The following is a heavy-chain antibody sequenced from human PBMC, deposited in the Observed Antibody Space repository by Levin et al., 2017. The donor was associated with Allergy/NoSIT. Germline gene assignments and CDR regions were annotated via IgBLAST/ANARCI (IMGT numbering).Heavy chain of an antibody. V-gene: IGHV1-2*02. CDR2: INPNSGGT. J-gene: IGHJ1*01. D-gene: IGHD3-22*01. Sequence: ASVKVSCKASGYTFTGYYMHWVRQAPGQGLEWMGWINPNSGGTNYAQKFQGRVTMTRDTSISTAYMELSRLRSDDTAVYYCARASLHDSSGYYLPPPPFQHWGQGTLVTVSS. CDR3: ARASLHDSSGYYLPPPPFQH. CDR1: GYTFTGYY.